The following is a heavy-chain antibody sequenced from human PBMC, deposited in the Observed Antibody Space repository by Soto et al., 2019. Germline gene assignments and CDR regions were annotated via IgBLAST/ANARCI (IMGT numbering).Heavy chain of an antibody. Sequence: ASVKVSCKASGGTFSSYTISWVRQAPGQGLEWMGRIIPILGIANYAQKFQGRVTITADKSTSTAYMELSSLRSEDTAVYYCARVLASQDHLDYWGQGTLVTVSS. V-gene: IGHV1-69*02. CDR3: ARVLASQDHLDY. CDR1: GGTFSSYT. J-gene: IGHJ4*02. D-gene: IGHD3-3*02. CDR2: IIPILGIA.